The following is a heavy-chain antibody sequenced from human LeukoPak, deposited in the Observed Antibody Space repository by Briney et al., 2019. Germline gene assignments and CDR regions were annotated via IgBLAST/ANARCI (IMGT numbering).Heavy chain of an antibody. J-gene: IGHJ4*02. CDR3: ARGPASGWSDY. CDR1: GFTFRRYA. V-gene: IGHV3-21*01. Sequence: PGGTLRLSCAASGFTFRRYAMSWGREAPGKGVEWFSSISSTSTYIYYADSVKGRFTISRDNAKNSLYLQMNSLRAEDTAVYYCARGPASGWSDYWGQGTLVTVSS. D-gene: IGHD6-19*01. CDR2: ISSTSTYI.